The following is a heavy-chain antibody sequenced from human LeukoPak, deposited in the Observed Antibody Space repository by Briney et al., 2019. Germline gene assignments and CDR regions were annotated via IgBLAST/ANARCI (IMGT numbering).Heavy chain of an antibody. Sequence: ASVKVSCKASGYTFTGYYMHWVRQAPGQGLEWMGWINPNSGGTNYAQKFQGRVTMTRDTSISTAYMELSRLRSDDTAVYYCARGAVTEVYYYDSSGYPVDCWGQGTLVTVSS. CDR3: ARGAVTEVYYYDSSGYPVDC. CDR1: GYTFTGYY. V-gene: IGHV1-2*02. CDR2: INPNSGGT. D-gene: IGHD3-22*01. J-gene: IGHJ4*02.